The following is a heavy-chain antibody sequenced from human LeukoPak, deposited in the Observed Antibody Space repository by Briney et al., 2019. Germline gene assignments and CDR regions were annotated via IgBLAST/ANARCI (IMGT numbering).Heavy chain of an antibody. CDR3: ARDYSYDSSGYYLYYYYGMDV. D-gene: IGHD3-22*01. V-gene: IGHV4-59*01. Sequence: SETLSLTCTVSGGSISSYYWSWIRQPPGKGLEWIGYIYYSGSTNYNPSLKSRVTISVDTSKNQFSLKLSSVTAADTAVYYCARDYSYDSSGYYLYYYYGMDVWGQGTTVTVSS. J-gene: IGHJ6*02. CDR2: IYYSGST. CDR1: GGSISSYY.